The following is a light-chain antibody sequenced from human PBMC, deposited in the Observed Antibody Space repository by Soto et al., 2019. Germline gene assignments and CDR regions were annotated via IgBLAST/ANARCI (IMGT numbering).Light chain of an antibody. CDR2: GAS. V-gene: IGKV3-20*01. CDR3: QQYGSSRGT. J-gene: IGKJ1*01. Sequence: EIVLTQSPGTLSLSPGERATLSRRASQSVSSSYLAWYQQKPGQAPRLLIYGASSRATGIPGRFSGSGSGTDFTLTISRLEPEDFAVYYCQQYGSSRGTFGQGTKV. CDR1: QSVSSSY.